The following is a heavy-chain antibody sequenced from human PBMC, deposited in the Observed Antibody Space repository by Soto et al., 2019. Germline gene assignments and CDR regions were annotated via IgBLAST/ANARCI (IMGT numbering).Heavy chain of an antibody. Sequence: GGSLRRSCATSGLTLCSYGMHWVRQAPGKGLEWVAVISYDGSNKYYADSVKGRFTISRDNSKNTLYLQMNSLRAEDTAVYYCAKDSPIFGGGYYYYSGMDVWGQGTTVTVSS. D-gene: IGHD3-3*01. J-gene: IGHJ6*02. CDR3: AKDSPIFGGGYYYYSGMDV. CDR1: GLTLCSYG. CDR2: ISYDGSNK. V-gene: IGHV3-30*18.